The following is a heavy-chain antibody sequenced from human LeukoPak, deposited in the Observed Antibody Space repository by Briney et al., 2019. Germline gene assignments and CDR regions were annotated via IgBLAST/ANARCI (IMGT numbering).Heavy chain of an antibody. D-gene: IGHD4-17*01. J-gene: IGHJ4*02. CDR1: GFIFTNYF. Sequence: GGSLRLSCAASGFIFTNYFMSWVRQAPGKGLEWVASIKHDGSEKYYVDSVRGRFTISRDNAKNSLYLQMNSLRAEDTAVYYCARAAAFTVTSNFDYWGQGTLATVSS. CDR3: ARAAAFTVTSNFDY. V-gene: IGHV3-7*01. CDR2: IKHDGSEK.